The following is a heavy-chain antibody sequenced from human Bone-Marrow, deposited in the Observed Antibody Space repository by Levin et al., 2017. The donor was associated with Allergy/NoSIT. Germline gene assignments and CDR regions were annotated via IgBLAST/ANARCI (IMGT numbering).Heavy chain of an antibody. CDR1: GFIVSTQY. J-gene: IGHJ4*02. CDR3: ARDLYPGVSSL. V-gene: IGHV3-66*01. D-gene: IGHD3-16*02. Sequence: GESLKISCAASGFIVSTQYMTWVRQAPGMGLEWVSTIYVSGDTYYADSVKGRFTISRDSSKDTVSLQMNNLRLEDTAVYYCARDLYPGVSSLWGQGAPVTVSS. CDR2: IYVSGDT.